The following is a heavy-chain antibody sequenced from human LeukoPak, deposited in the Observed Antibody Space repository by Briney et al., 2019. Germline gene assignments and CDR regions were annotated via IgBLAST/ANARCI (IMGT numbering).Heavy chain of an antibody. CDR3: AKDYSDSRVADVFFEY. D-gene: IGHD2-15*01. V-gene: IGHV3-23*01. CDR2: ITSGFTP. CDR1: GLTFSDYA. Sequence: GGSLSLSCAASGLTFSDYAMSWFRQAPGKGLEWVSGITSGFTPHYADSVKGRFTISRENSKNTFHPQLSSLRAEDTAVYYCAKDYSDSRVADVFFEYWGQGTLVTVSS. J-gene: IGHJ4*02.